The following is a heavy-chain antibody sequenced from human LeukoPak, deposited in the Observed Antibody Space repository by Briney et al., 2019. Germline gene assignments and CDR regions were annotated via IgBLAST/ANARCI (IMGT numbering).Heavy chain of an antibody. CDR1: GFTFSDYS. J-gene: IGHJ4*02. D-gene: IGHD3-22*01. V-gene: IGHV3-21*01. CDR2: VNTVSSYI. Sequence: GGSLRLSCAASGFTFSDYSMNWVRQAPGKGLEWIASVNTVSSYIYYADSMRGRFTISRDNAKNSLFLQMNSLRAEDTAVYYCARLRRNSDRSDFFYYYDHWGQGTLVTVSS. CDR3: ARLRRNSDRSDFFYYYDH.